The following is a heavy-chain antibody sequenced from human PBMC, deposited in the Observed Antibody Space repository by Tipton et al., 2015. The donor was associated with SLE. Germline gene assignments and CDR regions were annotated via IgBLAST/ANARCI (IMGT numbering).Heavy chain of an antibody. D-gene: IGHD6-19*01. CDR1: GGSFSGYY. Sequence: TLSLTCAVYGGSFSGYYWSWIRQPPGKGLEWIGEINHSGNTNYNPSLKSGVTISVDTSKNQFSLKLSSVTAADTAVYYCARRGSSACPGDYWGQGTRVTVSS. CDR2: INHSGNT. CDR3: ARRGSSACPGDY. V-gene: IGHV4-34*01. J-gene: IGHJ4*02.